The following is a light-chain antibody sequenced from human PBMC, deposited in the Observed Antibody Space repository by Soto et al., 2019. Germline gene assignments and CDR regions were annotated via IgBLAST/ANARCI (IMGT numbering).Light chain of an antibody. CDR1: STNIGSNY. CDR2: SNN. CDR3: AAWDDSLSGWV. J-gene: IGLJ3*02. V-gene: IGLV1-47*02. Sequence: QAVLTQPPTASWSPGNRVTPSCSGSSTNIGSNYVYWYQQLPGTAPKLLIYSNNQRPSGVPDRFSGSKSGTSASLAISGLRSEDEADYYCAAWDDSLSGWVFGGGTQLTVL.